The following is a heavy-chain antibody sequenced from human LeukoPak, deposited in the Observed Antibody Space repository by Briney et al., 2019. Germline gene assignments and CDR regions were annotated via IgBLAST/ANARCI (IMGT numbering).Heavy chain of an antibody. CDR1: GFTFSSYS. CDR3: ASGSRVVVPHGVDY. V-gene: IGHV3-21*01. J-gene: IGHJ4*02. CDR2: ISSSSSYI. Sequence: GGSLRLSCAASGFTFSSYSMDWVRQAPGKGLEWVSSISSSSSYIYYADSVKGRFTISRDNAKNSLYLQMNSLRAEDTAVYYCASGSRVVVPHGVDYWGQGTLVTVSS. D-gene: IGHD3-22*01.